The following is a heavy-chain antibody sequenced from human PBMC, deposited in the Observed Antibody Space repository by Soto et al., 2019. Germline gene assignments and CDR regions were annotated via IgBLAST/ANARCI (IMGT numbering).Heavy chain of an antibody. Sequence: SETLSLTCAVSGGSISSSNWWSWVRQPPGKGLEWIGEIYHSGSTNYNPSLKSRVTISVDKSKNQFSLKLSSVTAADTAVYYCASVRGGSPNWFEPWGQGTLVTVSS. V-gene: IGHV4-4*02. D-gene: IGHD2-15*01. CDR3: ASVRGGSPNWFEP. CDR2: IYHSGST. CDR1: GGSISSSNW. J-gene: IGHJ5*02.